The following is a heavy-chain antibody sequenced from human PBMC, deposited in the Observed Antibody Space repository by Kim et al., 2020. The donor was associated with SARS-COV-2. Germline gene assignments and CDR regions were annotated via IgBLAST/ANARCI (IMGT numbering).Heavy chain of an antibody. V-gene: IGHV4-34*01. CDR3: ASVYYYGSGAFDP. Sequence: SETLSLTCAVYGGSFSTYYWSWIRQPPGKGLEWIGEINHSGSTNYNPSLKSRVTISVDTSKNQFSLKLSSMTAADTAIYYCASVYYYGSGAFDPWGQGTLVTVSS. CDR2: INHSGST. CDR1: GGSFSTYY. D-gene: IGHD3-10*01. J-gene: IGHJ5*02.